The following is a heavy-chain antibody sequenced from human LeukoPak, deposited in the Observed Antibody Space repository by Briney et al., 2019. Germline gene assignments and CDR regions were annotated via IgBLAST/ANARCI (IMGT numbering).Heavy chain of an antibody. CDR3: ARLGYCSSTVCQ. D-gene: IGHD2-2*01. V-gene: IGHV1-46*01. CDR2: INPSGGGT. Sequence: ASVKVSCKASGYTFTSYPRHWVRQAPGQGLEWMGIINPSGGGTNYAQKFQGRVTMTRDTSTSTVYMELSSLRSEDTAVYYCARLGYCSSTVCQWGQGTLVTVSS. J-gene: IGHJ4*02. CDR1: GYTFTSYP.